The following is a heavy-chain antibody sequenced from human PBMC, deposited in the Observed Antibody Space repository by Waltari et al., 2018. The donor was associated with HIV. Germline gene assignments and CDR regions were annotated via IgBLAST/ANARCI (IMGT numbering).Heavy chain of an antibody. CDR3: ARDYGSGSYYNY. V-gene: IGHV3-20*04. Sequence: EVQLVESGGGVVRPGGSMRPSCAASGVHFAAYGMSWVRQAPGKGLEWVSGINWNGGSTGYADSVKGRFTISRDNAKNSLYLQMNSLRAEDTALYYCARDYGSGSYYNYWGQGTLVTVSS. J-gene: IGHJ4*02. CDR1: GVHFAAYG. D-gene: IGHD3-10*01. CDR2: INWNGGST.